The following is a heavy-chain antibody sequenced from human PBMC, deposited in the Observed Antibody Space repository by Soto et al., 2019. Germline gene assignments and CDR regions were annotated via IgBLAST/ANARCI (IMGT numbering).Heavy chain of an antibody. J-gene: IGHJ4*02. Sequence: GPTLVNPTETLTLTCTVSGFSLSNPRMGVSWIRQPPGKALEWLAHIFSNDEKSYSTSLKSRLTISRDTSKSQVVLTMTNMDPRDTPNYYLARIQRISMIVVSKPYFDYWGQGALVNVSS. V-gene: IGHV2-26*01. CDR1: GFSLSNPRMG. CDR3: ARIQRISMIVVSKPYFDY. CDR2: IFSNDEK. D-gene: IGHD3-22*01.